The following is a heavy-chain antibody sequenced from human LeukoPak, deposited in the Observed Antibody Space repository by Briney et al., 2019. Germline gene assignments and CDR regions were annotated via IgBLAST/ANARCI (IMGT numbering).Heavy chain of an antibody. J-gene: IGHJ4*02. V-gene: IGHV1-69*13. CDR3: ARRGFRGNGPYFDY. CDR1: GGTFSSYA. Sequence: ASVKVSCKASGGTFSSYAISWVRQAPGQGLEWMGGIIPIFGTANYAQKFQGRVTITADESTSTAYMELSSLRSEDTAVYYCARRGFRGNGPYFDYWGQGTLVTVSS. D-gene: IGHD3-10*01. CDR2: IIPIFGTA.